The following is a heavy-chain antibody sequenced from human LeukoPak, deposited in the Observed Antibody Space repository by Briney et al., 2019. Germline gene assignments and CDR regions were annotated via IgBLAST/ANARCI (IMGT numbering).Heavy chain of an antibody. CDR2: IWYDGSNK. V-gene: IGHV3-33*08. D-gene: IGHD5-18*01. CDR1: GFTFSSYA. CDR3: AMDTAMVTLGY. Sequence: PGGSLRLSCAASGFTFSSYAMSWVRQAPGKGLEWVAVIWYDGSNKYYADSVKGRFTISRDNSKNTLYLQMNSLRAEDTAVYYCAMDTAMVTLGYWGQGTLVTVSS. J-gene: IGHJ4*02.